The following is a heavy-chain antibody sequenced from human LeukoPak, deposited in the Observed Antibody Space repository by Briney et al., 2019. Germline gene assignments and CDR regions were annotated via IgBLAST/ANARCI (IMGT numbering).Heavy chain of an antibody. J-gene: IGHJ4*02. CDR2: MNPNSGNT. CDR3: ARGFLWFGGLPDY. V-gene: IGHV1-8*03. D-gene: IGHD3-10*01. Sequence: APVKVSCKASGYTFTSYDINWVRQATGQGLEWMGWMNPNSGNTGYAQKFQGRVTITRNTSISTAYMELSSLRSEDTAVYYCARGFLWFGGLPDYWGQGTLVTVSS. CDR1: GYTFTSYD.